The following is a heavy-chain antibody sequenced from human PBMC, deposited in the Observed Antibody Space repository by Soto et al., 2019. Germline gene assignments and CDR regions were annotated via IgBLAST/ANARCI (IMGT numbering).Heavy chain of an antibody. Sequence: QVQLVQSGAEVQKPGASVTVSSDASGYTCIANFIHWVRQAPGQGLEWMGWIYPDTGGTNYAQKFPDRVTMTRATSVSTAYMEVNGLKSDDTALYYCVRAQSRQLLLVWFDAWGQGTLVTLSS. D-gene: IGHD2-2*01. CDR1: GYTCIANF. CDR3: VRAQSRQLLLVWFDA. V-gene: IGHV1-2*02. CDR2: IYPDTGGT. J-gene: IGHJ5*02.